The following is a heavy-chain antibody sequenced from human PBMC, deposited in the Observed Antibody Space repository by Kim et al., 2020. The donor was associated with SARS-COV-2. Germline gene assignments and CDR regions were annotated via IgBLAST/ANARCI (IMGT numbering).Heavy chain of an antibody. CDR2: IYYSGST. CDR3: ARLMHYYDSSGYYSYYYYYYGMDV. J-gene: IGHJ6*02. D-gene: IGHD3-22*01. V-gene: IGHV4-59*13. CDR1: GGSISSYY. Sequence: SETLSLTCTVSGGSISSYYWSWIRQPPGKGLEWIGYIYYSGSTNYNPSLKSRVTISVDTSKNQFSLKLSSVTAADTAVYYCARLMHYYDSSGYYSYYYYYYGMDVWGQGTTVTVSS.